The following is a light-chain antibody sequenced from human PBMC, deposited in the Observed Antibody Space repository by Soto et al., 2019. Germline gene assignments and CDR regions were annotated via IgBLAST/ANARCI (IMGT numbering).Light chain of an antibody. V-gene: IGKV3-20*01. CDR1: QSVSSSY. CDR3: QQHGSSPPVT. J-gene: IGKJ5*01. CDR2: GAS. Sequence: EIVLTQSPGTLSLSPGERATLSCRASQSVSSSYLAWYQQKPGQAPRLLIYGASGRATGIPDRFSGSVSGTDFPLTISRLEPEDFAVYYCQQHGSSPPVTFGQGTRLEMK.